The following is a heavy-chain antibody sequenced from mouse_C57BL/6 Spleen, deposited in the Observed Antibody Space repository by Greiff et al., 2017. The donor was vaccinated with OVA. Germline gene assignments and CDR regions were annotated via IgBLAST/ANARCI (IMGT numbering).Heavy chain of an antibody. Sequence: VKLQQPGAELVKPGASVKLSCKASGYTFTSYWMHWVKQRPGQGLEWIGMIHPNSGSTNYNEKFKSKATLTVDKSSSTAYMQLSSLTSEDSAVYYCARSRDYDVLDYWGQGTTLTVSS. J-gene: IGHJ2*01. V-gene: IGHV1-64*01. CDR2: IHPNSGST. CDR1: GYTFTSYW. D-gene: IGHD2-4*01. CDR3: ARSRDYDVLDY.